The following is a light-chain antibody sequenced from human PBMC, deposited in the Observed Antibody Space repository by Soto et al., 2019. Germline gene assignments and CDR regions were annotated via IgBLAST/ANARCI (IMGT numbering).Light chain of an antibody. V-gene: IGKV3D-15*01. CDR1: QSVSSK. J-gene: IGKJ5*01. CDR2: DAS. CDR3: QQYNNWPIT. Sequence: ETVMTQSPVTLSVSPGERATLSCWASQSVSSKLAWYQQKPGQAPRLLIYDASNRATGIPARFSGSGSGTEFTLTISSLQSEDFAVYSCQQYNNWPITFGQGTRLEIK.